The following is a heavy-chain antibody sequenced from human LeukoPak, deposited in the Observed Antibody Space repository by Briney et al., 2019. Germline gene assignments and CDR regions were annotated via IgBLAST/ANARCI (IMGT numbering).Heavy chain of an antibody. CDR2: IKQDGSEK. CDR3: AKDSSGWYGAPFDY. J-gene: IGHJ4*02. D-gene: IGHD6-19*01. CDR1: VFTFSSYW. V-gene: IGHV3-7*03. Sequence: GGSLRLSCAASVFTFSSYWMSWVRQAPGKGLEWVANIKQDGSEKYYVDSVKGRFTISRDNAKNSLYLQMNSLRAEDTAVYYCAKDSSGWYGAPFDYWGQGTLVTVSS.